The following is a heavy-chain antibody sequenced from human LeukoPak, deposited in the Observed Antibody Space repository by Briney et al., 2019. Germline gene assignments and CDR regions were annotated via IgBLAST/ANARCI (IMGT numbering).Heavy chain of an antibody. V-gene: IGHV1-2*02. CDR3: ARDTDPVLRFLEWPRLWAFDI. CDR2: INPNSGGT. J-gene: IGHJ3*02. CDR1: GYTFTGYY. D-gene: IGHD3-3*01. Sequence: GASVKVSCKASGYTFTGYYMHWVRQAPGQGLEWMGWINPNSGGTNYAQKVQGRITMTRDTSISTAYMELSRLRSDDTAVYYCARDTDPVLRFLEWPRLWAFDIWGQGTMVTVSS.